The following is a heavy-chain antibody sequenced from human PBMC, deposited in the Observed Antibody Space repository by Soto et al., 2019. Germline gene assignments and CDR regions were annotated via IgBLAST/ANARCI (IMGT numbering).Heavy chain of an antibody. CDR2: ISYDGGNQ. CDR3: AKDIVKYTYGACDY. V-gene: IGHV3-30*18. J-gene: IGHJ4*02. CDR1: GFSFNTYG. D-gene: IGHD5-18*01. Sequence: GGSLRLSCAASGFSFNTYGIYWGRQAPGKGLEWVAAISYDGGNQYHADSVKGRFTISRDNSKSTLYLQMNSLRVEDTAVYYCAKDIVKYTYGACDYWGQGALVTVSS.